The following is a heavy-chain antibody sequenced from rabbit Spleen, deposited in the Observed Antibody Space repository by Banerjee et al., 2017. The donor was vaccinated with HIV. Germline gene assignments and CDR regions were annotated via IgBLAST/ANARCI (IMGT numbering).Heavy chain of an antibody. CDR1: GVSFSFSSY. D-gene: IGHD1-1*01. CDR3: ARDTSTSFSSYGMDL. V-gene: IGHV1S40*01. J-gene: IGHJ6*01. CDR2: IEVGSSDFT. Sequence: EESGGGQVKPGASLTLTCTASGVSFSFSSYICWVRQAPGKGLEWIACIEVGSSDFTYFATWAKGRFTISRPSSTTVTLQVTRLTAADTATYFCARDTSTSFSSYGMDLWGQGTLVTVS.